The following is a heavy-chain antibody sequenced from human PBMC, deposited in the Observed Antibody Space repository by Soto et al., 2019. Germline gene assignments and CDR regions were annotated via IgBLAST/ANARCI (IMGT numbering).Heavy chain of an antibody. V-gene: IGHV4-34*01. CDR3: ARGLGLRYFDWSPMYYFDY. J-gene: IGHJ4*02. CDR2: INHSGST. CDR1: GGSFSGYY. Sequence: ETLSLTCAVYGGSFSGYYWSWIRQPPGKGLEWIGEINHSGSTNYNPSLKSRVTISVDTSKNQFSLKLSSVTAADTAVYYCARGLGLRYFDWSPMYYFDYWGQGTLVTVSS. D-gene: IGHD3-9*01.